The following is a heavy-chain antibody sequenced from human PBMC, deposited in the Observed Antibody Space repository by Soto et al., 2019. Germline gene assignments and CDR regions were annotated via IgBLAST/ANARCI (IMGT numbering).Heavy chain of an antibody. CDR2: ISSSSSYI. CDR1: GFTFISYS. CDR3: ASLTLIAAAGTVWFDP. J-gene: IGHJ5*02. V-gene: IGHV3-21*01. D-gene: IGHD6-13*01. Sequence: PGGSLRLSCAASGFTFISYSMNWVRQAPGKGLEWVSSISSSSSYIYYADSVKGRFTISRDNAKNSLYLQMNSLRAEDTAVYYCASLTLIAAAGTVWFDPWGQGTLVTVSS.